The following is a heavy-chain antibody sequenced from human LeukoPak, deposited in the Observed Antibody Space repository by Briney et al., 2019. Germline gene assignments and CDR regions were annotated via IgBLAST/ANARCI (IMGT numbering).Heavy chain of an antibody. CDR1: GFTVSSNY. Sequence: GGSLRLSCAASGFTVSSNYMSWVRQAPGKGLEWVSVIDSGDSTYYADSVKGRFTISRDNSKNTLYLQMNSLRAEDTAVYYCARVKANRSGWYYFDYWGQGTLVTVSS. CDR2: IDSGDST. J-gene: IGHJ4*02. CDR3: ARVKANRSGWYYFDY. V-gene: IGHV3-53*01. D-gene: IGHD6-19*01.